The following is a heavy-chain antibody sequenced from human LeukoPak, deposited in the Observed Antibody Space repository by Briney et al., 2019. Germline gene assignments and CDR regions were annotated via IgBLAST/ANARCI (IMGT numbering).Heavy chain of an antibody. CDR2: IYHSGST. V-gene: IGHV4-30-2*01. J-gene: IGHJ6*02. CDR1: GGSISSGGYS. D-gene: IGHD2-2*01. CDR3: ARSQLPGPYYYGMDV. Sequence: SETLSLTCAVSGGSISSGGYSWSWIRQPPGKGLEWIGFIYHSGSTYFNPSLKSRVTISLDRSNNQFSLRLSSVTAADTAVYYCARSQLPGPYYYGMDVWGQGTTVTVSS.